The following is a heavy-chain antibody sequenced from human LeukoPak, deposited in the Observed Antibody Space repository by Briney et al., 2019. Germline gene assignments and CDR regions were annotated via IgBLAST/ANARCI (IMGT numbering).Heavy chain of an antibody. CDR3: AREVYCGGECYSPGIDY. Sequence: ASVKVSCKASGYTFTGYYMHWVRQAPGQGLEWMGWINPNSGGTNYAQKFQGRVTMTRDTSISTAYMAPSRLTADDTAGYYCAREVYCGGECYSPGIDYWGQGTLVTVSS. V-gene: IGHV1-2*02. D-gene: IGHD2-21*01. CDR1: GYTFTGYY. J-gene: IGHJ4*02. CDR2: INPNSGGT.